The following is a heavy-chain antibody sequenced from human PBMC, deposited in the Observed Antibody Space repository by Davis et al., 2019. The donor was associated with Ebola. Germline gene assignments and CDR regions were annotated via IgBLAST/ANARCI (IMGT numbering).Heavy chain of an antibody. D-gene: IGHD2-2*03. V-gene: IGHV1-8*01. J-gene: IGHJ4*02. CDR3: ARSSYTGYVTD. CDR2: ISPGNGNG. CDR1: GYTFTRND. Sequence: ASVKVSCKTSGYTFTRNDISWVREVSGQGLEWMGWISPGNGNGDYARKFKGKLSLTRDTSTGTAYMELSGLRSEDTATYYCARSSYTGYVTDWGLGTLVTVSS.